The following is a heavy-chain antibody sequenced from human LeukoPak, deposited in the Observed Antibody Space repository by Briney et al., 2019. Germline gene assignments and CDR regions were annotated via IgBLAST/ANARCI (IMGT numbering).Heavy chain of an antibody. CDR3: ARGVCSSTSCYTGGYYYYAMDV. Sequence: SETLSLTCAVYGGSFSGYYWSWIRQPPGKGLEWIGEINHSGSTNYNPSLKSRVTISVDTSKNQFSLKLSSVTAADTAVYYCARGVCSSTSCYTGGYYYYAMDVWGQGTTVTVSS. J-gene: IGHJ6*02. CDR2: INHSGST. D-gene: IGHD2-2*02. CDR1: GGSFSGYY. V-gene: IGHV4-34*01.